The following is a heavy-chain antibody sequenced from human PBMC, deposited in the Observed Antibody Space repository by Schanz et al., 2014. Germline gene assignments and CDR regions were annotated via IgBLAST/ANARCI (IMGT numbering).Heavy chain of an antibody. Sequence: QVHLVQSGAEVKEPGSSVKVSCKASGGTFSSFAIFWVRQAPGQGLEWMGTIIPILDITNYAQKFQGRVTITADKSTSTAYMELSNLRSEDTAVYYCARAGQDYSDSSGYATYYFGNWGQGTLGTVSS. CDR3: ARAGQDYSDSSGYATYYFGN. D-gene: IGHD3-22*01. CDR2: IIPILDIT. J-gene: IGHJ4*02. CDR1: GGTFSSFA. V-gene: IGHV1-69*04.